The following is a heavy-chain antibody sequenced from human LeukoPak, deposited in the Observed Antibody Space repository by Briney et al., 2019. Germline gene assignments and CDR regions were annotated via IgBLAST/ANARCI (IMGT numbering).Heavy chain of an antibody. V-gene: IGHV1-69*04. J-gene: IGHJ2*01. CDR2: IIPILGIT. CDR3: ARDGPFTYYDFWSGYAYWYFDL. D-gene: IGHD3-3*01. Sequence: SVKVSCKASGGTFSRYAITWVRQAPGQGLEWMGRIIPILGITNYAQKFQGRVTITADKSTSTAYMELSSLRSEDTAVYYCARDGPFTYYDFWSGYAYWYFDLWGRGTLVTVSS. CDR1: GGTFSRYA.